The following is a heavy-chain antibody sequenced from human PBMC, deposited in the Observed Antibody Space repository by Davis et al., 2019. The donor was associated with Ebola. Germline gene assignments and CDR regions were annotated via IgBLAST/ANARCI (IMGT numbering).Heavy chain of an antibody. CDR3: ARGRGHYESSGGDY. V-gene: IGHV1-46*02. D-gene: IGHD3-22*01. CDR2: INPSGGST. Sequence: ASVKVSCKASGYTFNSYYIHWVRQAPGQGLEWMGIINPSGGSTTYAQKFQGRVTMTRDTSTRTVYMELSSLRSEDTAVYYCARGRGHYESSGGDYWGQGNLVTVSP. CDR1: GYTFNSYY. J-gene: IGHJ4*02.